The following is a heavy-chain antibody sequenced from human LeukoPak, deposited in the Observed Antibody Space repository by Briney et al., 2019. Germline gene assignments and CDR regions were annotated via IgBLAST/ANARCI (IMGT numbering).Heavy chain of an antibody. V-gene: IGHV3-23*01. J-gene: IGHJ6*03. D-gene: IGHD5-12*01. CDR3: ARELRDSGYDTRYYYYYMDV. CDR2: ISDSGGRT. CDR1: GFTFSSYG. Sequence: GGSLRLSCAASGFTFSSYGMTWVRQAPGKGLVWVSAISDSGGRTFYADSVKGRFTISRDNAKNSLYLQMNSLRAEDTAVYYCARELRDSGYDTRYYYYYMDVWGKGTTVTVSS.